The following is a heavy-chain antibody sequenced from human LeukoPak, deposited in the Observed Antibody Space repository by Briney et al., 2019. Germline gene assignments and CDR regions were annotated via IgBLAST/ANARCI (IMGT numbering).Heavy chain of an antibody. CDR1: GFTFSNYA. D-gene: IGHD4-17*01. CDR2: ISGSVGSS. V-gene: IGHV3-23*01. Sequence: GGPLRLSCAASGFTFSNYAMSWVRQAPGKGLEWVSGISGSVGSSCYADSVKGRFTISRDNSKNTLYLQMNSLRAEDTAVYYCARDRDYAFDYWGQGTLVTVSS. CDR3: ARDRDYAFDY. J-gene: IGHJ4*02.